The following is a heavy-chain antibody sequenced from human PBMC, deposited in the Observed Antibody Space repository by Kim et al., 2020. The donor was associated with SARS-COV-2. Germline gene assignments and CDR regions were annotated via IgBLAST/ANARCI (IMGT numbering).Heavy chain of an antibody. CDR1: GGSISSYY. V-gene: IGHV4-59*01. CDR2: IYYSGST. J-gene: IGHJ5*02. CDR3: AREPWLVQANWFDP. D-gene: IGHD6-19*01. Sequence: SETLSLTCTVSGGSISSYYWSWIRQPPGKGLEWIGYIYYSGSTNYNPSLKSRVTISVDTSKNQFSLKLSSVTAADTAVYYCAREPWLVQANWFDPWGQGTLVTVSS.